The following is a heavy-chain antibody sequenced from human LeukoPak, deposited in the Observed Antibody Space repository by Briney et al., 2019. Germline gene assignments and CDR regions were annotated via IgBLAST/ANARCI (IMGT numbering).Heavy chain of an antibody. D-gene: IGHD2-2*01. CDR2: IIPIFGTA. V-gene: IGHV1-69*05. J-gene: IGHJ5*02. CDR1: GGTFSSYA. CDR3: ARERGYCSSTSCQTTYNWFDP. Sequence: GASVKVSCKASGGTFSSYAISWVRQAPGQGLEWMGGIIPIFGTANYAQKFQGRVTMTRDTSISTAYMELSRLRSDDTAVYYCARERGYCSSTSCQTTYNWFDPWGQGTLVTVSS.